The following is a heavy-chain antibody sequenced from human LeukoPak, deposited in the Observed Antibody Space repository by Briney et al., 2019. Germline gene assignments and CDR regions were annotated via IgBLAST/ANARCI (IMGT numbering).Heavy chain of an antibody. V-gene: IGHV3-53*01. J-gene: IGHJ4*02. CDR3: ARVPAAIISFVDY. Sequence: GGSLRLSCAASGFTVSSNYMSWVRQAPGKGLEWASVIYSGGSTYYADSVKGRFTISRDNSKNTLYLQMNSLRAEDTAVYYCARVPAAIISFVDYWGQGTLVTVSS. D-gene: IGHD2-2*02. CDR2: IYSGGST. CDR1: GFTVSSNY.